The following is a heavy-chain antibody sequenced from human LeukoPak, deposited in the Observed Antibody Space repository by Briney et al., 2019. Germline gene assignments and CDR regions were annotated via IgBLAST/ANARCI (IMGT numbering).Heavy chain of an antibody. J-gene: IGHJ4*02. CDR1: GVSFSGYY. CDR3: ARVVWAKGFDY. CDR2: INHSGST. V-gene: IGHV4-34*01. Sequence: SETLSLTCAVYGVSFSGYYWSWIRQPPGKGLEWIGEINHSGSTNYNPSLKSRVTISVDTSKNQFSLKLSSVTAADTAVYYCARVVWAKGFDYWGQGTLVTVSS. D-gene: IGHD1-26*01.